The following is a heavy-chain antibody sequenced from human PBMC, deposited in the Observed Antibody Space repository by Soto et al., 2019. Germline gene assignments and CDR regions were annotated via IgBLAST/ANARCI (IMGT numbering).Heavy chain of an antibody. CDR2: IYYSGST. J-gene: IGHJ4*02. Sequence: SETLSLTCTVFGGSISSSSYYWGWIRQPPGKGLEWIGSIYYSGSTYYNPSLKSRVTISVDTSKNQFSLKLSSVTAADTAVYYCARLRLYGEAFDYWGQGTLVTVSS. CDR1: GGSISSSSYY. D-gene: IGHD4-17*01. V-gene: IGHV4-39*01. CDR3: ARLRLYGEAFDY.